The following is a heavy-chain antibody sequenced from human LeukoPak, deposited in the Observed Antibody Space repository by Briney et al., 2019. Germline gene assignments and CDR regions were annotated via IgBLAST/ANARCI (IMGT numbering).Heavy chain of an antibody. D-gene: IGHD2-15*01. CDR2: IIPILGIA. CDR3: ARLAAGYCSGGSCYAIDY. CDR1: GGTFSSYA. Sequence: GASVKVSCKASGGTFSSYAISWVRQAPGQGLEWMGRIIPILGIANYAQKFQGRVTITADKSTSTAYMELSSLRSEDTAVYYCARLAAGYCSGGSCYAIDYWGQGTLVTVSS. J-gene: IGHJ4*02. V-gene: IGHV1-69*04.